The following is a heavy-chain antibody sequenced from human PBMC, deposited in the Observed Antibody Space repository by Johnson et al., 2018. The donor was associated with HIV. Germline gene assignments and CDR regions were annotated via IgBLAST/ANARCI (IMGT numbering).Heavy chain of an antibody. J-gene: IGHJ3*02. CDR2: IYSGGST. CDR3: ARDPSPIVGATYAFYI. V-gene: IGHV3-53*01. Sequence: MLLVESGGGLIQPGGSLRLSCAASGFTVSSNYMSWVRQAPGKGLEWVSVIYSGGSTYYADSVKGRFTISRDNSKNTLYLQMNSLRAEDTAVYYCARDPSPIVGATYAFYIWGQGTMVTVSS. D-gene: IGHD1-26*01. CDR1: GFTVSSNY.